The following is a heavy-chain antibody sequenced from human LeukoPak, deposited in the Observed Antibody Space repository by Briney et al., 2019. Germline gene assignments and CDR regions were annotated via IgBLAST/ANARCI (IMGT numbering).Heavy chain of an antibody. D-gene: IGHD2-15*01. V-gene: IGHV1-2*02. CDR3: ARAQRGRFDAFDI. CDR1: GYTFTGYY. J-gene: IGHJ3*02. Sequence: ASVKVSCKASGYTFTGYYMHWVRQAPGQGLEWMGWINPNSGGTNYAQKFQGRVTMTRDTSISTAHMELSRLRSDDTAVYYCARAQRGRFDAFDIWGQGTMVTVSS. CDR2: INPNSGGT.